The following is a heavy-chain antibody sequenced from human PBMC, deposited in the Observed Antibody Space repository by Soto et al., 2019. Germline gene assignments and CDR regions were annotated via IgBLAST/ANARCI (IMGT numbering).Heavy chain of an antibody. CDR1: GFALSDYS. D-gene: IGHD3-3*01. CDR3: VRGRVVTTPGTNFDY. V-gene: IGHV3-48*01. CDR2: INSASYVI. Sequence: EVQLVESGGDLVQPGGSLRLSCAASGFALSDYSMNWVRQAPGKGLEWVSYINSASYVIYYADSVKGRFTISRDNAKNSLYLQMTSLRAEDTALYYCVRGRVVTTPGTNFDYWGQGTLVTVSS. J-gene: IGHJ4*02.